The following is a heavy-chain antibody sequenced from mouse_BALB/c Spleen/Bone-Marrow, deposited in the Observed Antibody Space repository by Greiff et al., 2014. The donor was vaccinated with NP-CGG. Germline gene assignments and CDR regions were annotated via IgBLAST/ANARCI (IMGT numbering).Heavy chain of an antibody. Sequence: EVQLKQSGGGLVQPGGSLSLSCAASGFAFSRFWVSWVRQAPGKGLEWIGEINPDSSTINYTPTLKDKFIISKDNAKITLYLQISKVKAEDTALYYCERNVFYGWFANWGQGTLVTVSS. D-gene: IGHD1-1*01. CDR2: INPDSSTI. J-gene: IGHJ3*01. CDR1: GFAFSRFW. CDR3: ERNVFYGWFAN. V-gene: IGHV4-1*02.